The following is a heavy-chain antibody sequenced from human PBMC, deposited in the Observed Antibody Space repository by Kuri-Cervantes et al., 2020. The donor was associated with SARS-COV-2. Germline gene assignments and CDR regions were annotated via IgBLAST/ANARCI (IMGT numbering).Heavy chain of an antibody. CDR3: ARDLRLGKSLDY. CDR1: GFTFSSYA. V-gene: IGHV3-30-3*01. J-gene: IGHJ4*02. D-gene: IGHD7-27*01. CDR2: ISYDGSNK. Sequence: GGSLRLSCAASGFTFSSYAMHWVRQAPGKGLEWVAVISYDGSNKYYADSVKGRFTISRDNAKNSLYLQMSSLRAGDTAVYYCARDLRLGKSLDYWGQGTLVTVSS.